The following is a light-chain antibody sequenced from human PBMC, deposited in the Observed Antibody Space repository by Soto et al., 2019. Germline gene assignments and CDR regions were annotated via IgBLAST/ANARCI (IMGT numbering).Light chain of an antibody. J-gene: IGKJ4*01. CDR3: QQRSSLPLT. Sequence: EIVLTQSPATLSLSPGERAALSCRASQSVSSYLAWYQQKPGQAPRLLIYDASNRATGIQARFSGSGSGTDFTLAISSLQYEDFAVYYCQQRSSLPLTFGGGTKVEIK. CDR1: QSVSSY. V-gene: IGKV3-11*01. CDR2: DAS.